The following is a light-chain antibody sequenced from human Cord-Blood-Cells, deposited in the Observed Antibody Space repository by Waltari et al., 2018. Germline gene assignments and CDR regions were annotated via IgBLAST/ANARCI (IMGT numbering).Light chain of an antibody. CDR1: QSVSSY. J-gene: IGKJ2*01. CDR3: QQRSNWPPYT. V-gene: IGKV3-11*01. CDR2: DAS. Sequence: EIVLTQSPATLSLSPVEIATLHCRASQSVSSYLAWYQQKPGQAPRLLIYDASNRATGIPARFSGSGSGTDFTLTISSLEPEDFAVYYCQQRSNWPPYTFGQGTKLEIK.